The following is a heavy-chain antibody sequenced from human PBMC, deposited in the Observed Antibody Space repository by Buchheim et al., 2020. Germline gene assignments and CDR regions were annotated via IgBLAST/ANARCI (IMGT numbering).Heavy chain of an antibody. D-gene: IGHD3-10*01. CDR2: IKQDGSEK. Sequence: EVQLVESGGGLVQPGGSLRLSCAASGFTFSSYWMSWVRQAPGKGLEWVANIKQDGSEKYYVDSVKGRFTVSRDNAKNSLYLQMNSLRAEDTAVYYCATSGEELWFGESPDFDYWGQGTL. V-gene: IGHV3-7*01. CDR1: GFTFSSYW. CDR3: ATSGEELWFGESPDFDY. J-gene: IGHJ4*02.